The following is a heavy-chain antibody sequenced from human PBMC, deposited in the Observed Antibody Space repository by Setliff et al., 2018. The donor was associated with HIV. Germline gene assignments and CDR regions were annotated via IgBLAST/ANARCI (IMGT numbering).Heavy chain of an antibody. CDR2: VYHSGTT. Sequence: SETLSLTCSVSGDSISRYYWSWIRQSPARGLEWIGYVYHSGTTNFNPSLKSRVTMSLDTSKNQFSLKLSSVTAADTAVYYCARGRFHRLHRPYSGSGSLGIQYFDYWGQGTLVTVSS. D-gene: IGHD3-10*01. J-gene: IGHJ4*02. V-gene: IGHV4-59*12. CDR3: ARGRFHRLHRPYSGSGSLGIQYFDY. CDR1: GDSISRYY.